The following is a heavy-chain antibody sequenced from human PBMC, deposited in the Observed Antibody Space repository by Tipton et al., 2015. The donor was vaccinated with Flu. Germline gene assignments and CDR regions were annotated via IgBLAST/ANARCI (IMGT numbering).Heavy chain of an antibody. CDR2: IYNNAYT. D-gene: IGHD3-10*01. J-gene: IGHJ4*02. V-gene: IGHV4-59*08. CDR3: ARHGREFFYGSGTDY. Sequence: TLSLTCTVSGGSIGSYYWNWIRQPPGKGLEWIGYIYNNAYTKYSPSLESRVTISVDSSRKQFSLKLSSVTAADTAVYYCARHGREFFYGSGTDYWGQGTLVTVSS. CDR1: GGSIGSYY.